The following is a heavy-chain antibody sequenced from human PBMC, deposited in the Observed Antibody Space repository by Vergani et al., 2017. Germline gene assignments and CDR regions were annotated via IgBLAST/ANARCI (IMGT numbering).Heavy chain of an antibody. CDR1: GFTFSSHA. D-gene: IGHD3-16*01. J-gene: IGHJ4*02. CDR3: AKHFRGWGIDY. V-gene: IGHV3-23*04. CDR2: IKNTGDST. Sequence: EVHLVESGGGLVQPGGSLRLSCVGSGFTFSSHAMSWVRQGHGQGLEWVSSIKNTGDSTHYADSVKGRFTISRDFSKNTLYLQMNSLRSDDTATYYCAKHFRGWGIDYWGQGTQVIVSS.